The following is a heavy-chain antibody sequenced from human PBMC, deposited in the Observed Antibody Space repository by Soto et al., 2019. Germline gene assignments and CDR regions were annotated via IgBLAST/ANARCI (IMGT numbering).Heavy chain of an antibody. Sequence: QVQLVESGGGVVQPGRSLRLSCAASGFTFSSYGMHWVRQAPGKGLEWVAVIWYDGSNKYYADSVKGRFTISRDNSKNTLYLQMNSLRAEDTAVNYCARDVSSGSSAFDYWGQGTLVTVSS. CDR2: IWYDGSNK. V-gene: IGHV3-33*01. J-gene: IGHJ4*02. CDR3: ARDVSSGSSAFDY. CDR1: GFTFSSYG. D-gene: IGHD1-26*01.